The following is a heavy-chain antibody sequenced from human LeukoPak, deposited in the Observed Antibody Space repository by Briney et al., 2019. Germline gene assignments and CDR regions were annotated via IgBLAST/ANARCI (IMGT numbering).Heavy chain of an antibody. CDR3: ATAWRITIFGVPGPAFDI. D-gene: IGHD3-3*01. Sequence: SVKVSCKASEDTFINYALNWVRQAPGQGLEWMGRIIPIFGVANYAQKFQGRMTITADKSTSTAYMELSSLTSEDTAVYYCATAWRITIFGVPGPAFDIWGQGTMVTVSS. CDR1: EDTFINYA. J-gene: IGHJ3*02. V-gene: IGHV1-69*04. CDR2: IIPIFGVA.